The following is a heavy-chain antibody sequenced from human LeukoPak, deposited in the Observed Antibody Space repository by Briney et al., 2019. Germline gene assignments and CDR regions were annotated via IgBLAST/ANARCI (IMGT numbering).Heavy chain of an antibody. Sequence: GGSLRLSCAASGFTFSSHSMNWVRQAPGKGLEWVSSISSSSYIYYADSVKGRFTISRDNAKNSLYLQMNSLRAEDTAVYYCARDPTYYYDSSGFPGWGQGTMVTVSS. V-gene: IGHV3-21*01. CDR3: ARDPTYYYDSSGFPG. CDR2: ISSSSYI. J-gene: IGHJ3*01. D-gene: IGHD3-22*01. CDR1: GFTFSSHS.